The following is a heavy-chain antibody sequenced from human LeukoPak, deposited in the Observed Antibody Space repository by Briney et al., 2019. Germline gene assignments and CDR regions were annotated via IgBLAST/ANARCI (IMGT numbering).Heavy chain of an antibody. Sequence: GGSLRLSCAASGFTFSSYAMSWVRQAPGKGLEWVSAISGSGGSTYYADSVKGRFTISRDNSKNTLYLQMNGLRAEDTAVYYCAKDWTYYYGSGNIGGCFDYWGQGTLVTVSS. D-gene: IGHD3-10*01. CDR3: AKDWTYYYGSGNIGGCFDY. J-gene: IGHJ4*02. CDR2: ISGSGGST. V-gene: IGHV3-23*01. CDR1: GFTFSSYA.